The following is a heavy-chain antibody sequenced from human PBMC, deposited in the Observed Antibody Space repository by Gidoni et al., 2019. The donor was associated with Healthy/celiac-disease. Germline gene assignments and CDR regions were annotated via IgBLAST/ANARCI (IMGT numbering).Heavy chain of an antibody. J-gene: IGHJ4*02. V-gene: IGHV1-18*04. CDR1: GYTFTSYG. D-gene: IGHD3-22*01. CDR3: ARAPENLGDGYYDSSGYYEDY. CDR2: ISAYKGNT. Sequence: QVQLVQSGAEVKKPGASGKVSCKASGYTFTSYGISWVRQAPGQELEGMGWISAYKGNTNYAQKLQGRVTMTTDTSTSTAYMELRSLRSDDTAVYYCARAPENLGDGYYDSSGYYEDYWGQGTLVTVSS.